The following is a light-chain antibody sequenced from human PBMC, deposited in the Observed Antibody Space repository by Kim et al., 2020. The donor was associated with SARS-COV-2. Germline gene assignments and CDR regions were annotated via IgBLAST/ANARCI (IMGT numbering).Light chain of an antibody. CDR1: NIGSKN. Sequence: VAVALGQTARITCGGNNIGSKNVHWYQQKPGQAPVLVIYRDSNRPSGIPERFSGSNSGNTATLTISRAQAGDEADYYCQVWDSSRVFGGGTQLTVL. CDR3: QVWDSSRV. CDR2: RDS. J-gene: IGLJ3*02. V-gene: IGLV3-9*01.